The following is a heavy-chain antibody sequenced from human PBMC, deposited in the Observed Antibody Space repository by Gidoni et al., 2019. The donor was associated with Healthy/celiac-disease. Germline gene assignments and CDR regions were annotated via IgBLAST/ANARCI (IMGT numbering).Heavy chain of an antibody. V-gene: IGHV5-51*01. CDR1: GYSFTSDW. J-gene: IGHJ4*02. Sequence: EVQLVQSGAAVKKPGESLKISCKRSGYSFTSDWIGWVRQMPGKGLEWMGIIYPGDSDTRYGPSFQGQVPISADKSISTAYLQWSSLKASDTAMYYCARPDSSSWHQAEAPPRYWGQGTLVTVSS. CDR2: IYPGDSDT. CDR3: ARPDSSSWHQAEAPPRY. D-gene: IGHD6-13*01.